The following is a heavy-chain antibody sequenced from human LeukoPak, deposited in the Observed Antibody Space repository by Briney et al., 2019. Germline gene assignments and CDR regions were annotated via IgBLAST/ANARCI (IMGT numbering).Heavy chain of an antibody. CDR3: AKDAAAYILTGYYDY. Sequence: QAGGSLRLSCAASGFTFSSYGMSWGRQAPGKGLEWVSTISGSGGSTFYADSVKGRFTISRDNSKNTLYLQMNSLRAEDTAVYYCAKDAAAYILTGYYDYWGQGTLVTVSS. D-gene: IGHD3-9*01. CDR2: ISGSGGST. J-gene: IGHJ4*02. CDR1: GFTFSSYG. V-gene: IGHV3-23*01.